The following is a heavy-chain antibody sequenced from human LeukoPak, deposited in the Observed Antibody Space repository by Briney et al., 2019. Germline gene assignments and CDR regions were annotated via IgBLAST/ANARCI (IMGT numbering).Heavy chain of an antibody. J-gene: IGHJ4*02. CDR2: IYGGGSS. V-gene: IGHV3-66*02. D-gene: IGHD2-2*01. Sequence: GGSLRLSCAASGFTVSSNYMSWVRQAPGKGLEWVSGIYGGGSSYYADSVEGRFTITRDNSKNTLYFQMSSLRPEDTAVYYCAEAGGDSSYHYWGQGTLVIVSS. CDR1: GFTVSSNY. CDR3: AEAGGDSSYHY.